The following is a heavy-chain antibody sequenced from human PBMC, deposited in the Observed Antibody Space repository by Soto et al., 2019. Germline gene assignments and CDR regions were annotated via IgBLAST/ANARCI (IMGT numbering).Heavy chain of an antibody. D-gene: IGHD1-26*01. CDR3: ARVSYSGSYTQYYYYGMDV. CDR2: ISYDGSNK. J-gene: IGHJ6*02. Sequence: GGSLRLSCAASGFTFSSYAMHWVRQAPGKGLEWVAVISYDGSNKYYADSVKGRFTISRDNSKNTLYLQMNSLRAEDTAVYYCARVSYSGSYTQYYYYGMDVWGQGTTVTVSS. CDR1: GFTFSSYA. V-gene: IGHV3-30-3*01.